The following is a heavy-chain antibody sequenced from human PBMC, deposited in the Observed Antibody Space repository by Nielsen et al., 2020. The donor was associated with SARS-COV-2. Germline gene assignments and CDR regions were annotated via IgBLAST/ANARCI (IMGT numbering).Heavy chain of an antibody. J-gene: IGHJ3*01. CDR3: ARTIRPRHVFDV. CDR2: IYHTGST. Sequence: SETLSLTCSVSGGSFYSYFWSWIRQHPQWGLEWVGYIYHTGSTYYNAALESRVTISADMSKNQFSLELTSLTAADTAVYYCARTIRPRHVFDVWGQGTMVTVSS. V-gene: IGHV4-59*06. CDR1: GGSFYSYF. D-gene: IGHD1-7*01.